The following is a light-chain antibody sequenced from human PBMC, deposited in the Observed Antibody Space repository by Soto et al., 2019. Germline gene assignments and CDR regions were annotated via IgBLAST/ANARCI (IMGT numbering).Light chain of an antibody. CDR1: QSVLYSSNNKNY. J-gene: IGKJ2*01. CDR2: WAS. Sequence: DIVMTQSPDSLAVSLGERATINCKSSQSVLYSSNNKNYLAWYQQKPGQPPKLLIYWASTRESGVPDRFSGSGSATDSTLTISSLRAEDVQIYYCQQYYSTPQTFGQGTKVDI. V-gene: IGKV4-1*01. CDR3: QQYYSTPQT.